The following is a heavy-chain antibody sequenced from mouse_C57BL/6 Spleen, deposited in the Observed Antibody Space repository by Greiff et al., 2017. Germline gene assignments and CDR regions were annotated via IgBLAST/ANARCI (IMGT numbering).Heavy chain of an antibody. J-gene: IGHJ4*01. CDR2: INPSNGGT. Sequence: QVQLQQPGTELVKPGASVKLSCKASGYTFTSYWMHWVKQRPGQGLEWIGNINPSNGGTNYNEKFKSKATMTVYKSSSTAYMQLSSLTSEDSAGYYCSSVGQITTVVAPGAMDYWGQGTSVTVSS. CDR3: SSVGQITTVVAPGAMDY. CDR1: GYTFTSYW. V-gene: IGHV1-53*01. D-gene: IGHD1-1*01.